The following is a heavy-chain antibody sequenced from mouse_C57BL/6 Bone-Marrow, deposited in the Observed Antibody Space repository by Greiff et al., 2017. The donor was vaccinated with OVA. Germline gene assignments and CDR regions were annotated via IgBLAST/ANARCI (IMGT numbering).Heavy chain of an antibody. V-gene: IGHV1-85*01. CDR2: IYPRDGST. CDR1: GYTFTSYD. CDR3: ARWRFITTEYAMDY. D-gene: IGHD1-1*01. J-gene: IGHJ4*01. Sequence: VQLQESGPELVKPGASVKLSCKASGYTFTSYDINWVKQRPGQGLEWIGWIYPRDGSTKYNEKFKGKSTLTVDTSSSTACMARHSLPSEYSSVDFCARWRFITTEYAMDYWGQGTSVTVSS.